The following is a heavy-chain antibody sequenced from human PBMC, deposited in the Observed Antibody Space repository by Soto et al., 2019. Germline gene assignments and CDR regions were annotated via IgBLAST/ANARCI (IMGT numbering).Heavy chain of an antibody. Sequence: PRESLKISGKCSGYSVTRYWISWVRQMPGKGLEWMGRIDPSDSYTNYSPSFQGHVTISADKSISTAYLQWSSLKASDTAMYYCARHFSPDILTGYSPQNWFDPWGQGTLVTVSS. CDR2: IDPSDSYT. D-gene: IGHD3-9*01. CDR3: ARHFSPDILTGYSPQNWFDP. CDR1: GYSVTRYW. J-gene: IGHJ5*02. V-gene: IGHV5-10-1*01.